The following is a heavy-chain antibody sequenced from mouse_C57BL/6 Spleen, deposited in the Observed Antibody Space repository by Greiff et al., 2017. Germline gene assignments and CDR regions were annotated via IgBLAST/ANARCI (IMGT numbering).Heavy chain of an antibody. CDR3: ARYTGYYGSLDY. CDR2: IRNKANGYTT. D-gene: IGHD1-1*01. V-gene: IGHV7-3*01. J-gene: IGHJ2*01. CDR1: GFTFTDYY. Sequence: EVMLVESGGGLVQPGGSLSLSCAASGFTFTDYYMSWVRQPPGKALEWLGFIRNKANGYTTEYSASVKGRFTISRDNSQSILYLQMNALRAEDSATYDCARYTGYYGSLDYWGQGTTLTVSS.